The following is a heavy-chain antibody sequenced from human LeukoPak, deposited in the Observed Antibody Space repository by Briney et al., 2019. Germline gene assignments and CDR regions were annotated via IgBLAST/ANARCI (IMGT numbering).Heavy chain of an antibody. CDR3: AMGIAAAASRSENWFDP. J-gene: IGHJ5*02. Sequence: GGSLRLSCAASGFSFSDYAMSWVRQAPARGPEWVPSLRGNGETFYADSVKGRFTISRDNSKNTLYLQMNSLRAEDTAVYYCAMGIAAAASRSENWFDPWGQGTLVTVSS. D-gene: IGHD6-13*01. CDR2: LRGNGET. V-gene: IGHV3-23*01. CDR1: GFSFSDYA.